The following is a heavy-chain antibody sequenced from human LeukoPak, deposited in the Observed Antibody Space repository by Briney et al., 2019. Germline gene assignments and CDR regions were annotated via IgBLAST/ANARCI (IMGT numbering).Heavy chain of an antibody. V-gene: IGHV3-11*01. Sequence: PGGSLRLSCAASGFTFSDYYMSWIRQAPGKGLEWVSYISSSGSTIYYADSVKGRFTISRDNAKNSLYLQMNSLRAEDTAVYYCARQHYDILTGYFGFDYWGQGTLVTVSS. J-gene: IGHJ4*02. CDR1: GFTFSDYY. D-gene: IGHD3-9*01. CDR3: ARQHYDILTGYFGFDY. CDR2: ISSSGSTI.